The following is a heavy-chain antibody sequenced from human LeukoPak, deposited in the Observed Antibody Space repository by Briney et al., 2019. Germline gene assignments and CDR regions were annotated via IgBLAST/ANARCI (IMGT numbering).Heavy chain of an antibody. CDR2: IYYSGAT. CDR3: VRGPRMYSGYDVKAFDM. Sequence: PSQTLSLTCAVSGGSISRGGGDAWSWIPQPPGKGLGGIGYIYYSGATYYNPSLKSRVTISVDTSKTQFSLQLSSVTAADTAMYYCVRGPRMYSGYDVKAFDMWGQGTVVTVSS. D-gene: IGHD5-12*01. CDR1: GGSISRGGGDA. V-gene: IGHV4-30-2*01. J-gene: IGHJ3*02.